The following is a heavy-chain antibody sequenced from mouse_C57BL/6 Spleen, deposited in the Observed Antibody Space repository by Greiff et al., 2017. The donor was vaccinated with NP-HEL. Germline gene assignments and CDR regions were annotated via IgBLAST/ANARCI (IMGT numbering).Heavy chain of an antibody. D-gene: IGHD1-1*01. CDR2: INPNNGGT. Sequence: VQLHQSGPELVKPGASVKISCKASGYTFTDYYMNWVKQSHGKSLEWIGDINPNNGGTSYNQKFKGKATLTVDKSSSTAYMELRSLTSEDSAVYYCARNNYGSSYYFDYWGQGTTLTVSS. CDR1: GYTFTDYY. J-gene: IGHJ2*01. V-gene: IGHV1-26*01. CDR3: ARNNYGSSYYFDY.